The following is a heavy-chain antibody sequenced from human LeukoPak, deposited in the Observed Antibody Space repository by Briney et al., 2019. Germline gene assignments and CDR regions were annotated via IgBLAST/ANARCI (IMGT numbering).Heavy chain of an antibody. CDR2: IIPILGIA. CDR3: ARGPTAMVLSDY. CDR1: GGTFSSYA. D-gene: IGHD5-18*01. Sequence: ASVKVSCEASGGTFSSYAISWVRQAPGQGREWMGRIIPILGIANYAQKFQGRVTITADKSTSTAYMELSSLRSEDTAVYYCARGPTAMVLSDYWGQGTLVTVSS. J-gene: IGHJ4*02. V-gene: IGHV1-69*04.